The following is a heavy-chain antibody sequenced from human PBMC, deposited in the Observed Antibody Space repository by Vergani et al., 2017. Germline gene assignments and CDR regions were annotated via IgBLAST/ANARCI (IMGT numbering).Heavy chain of an antibody. V-gene: IGHV5-51*01. J-gene: IGHJ6*03. Sequence: EVQLVQSGAEVKKPGESLKISCKGSGYSFTSYWIGWVRQMPGKGLEWMGIIYPGDSDTRYSPSFQGQVTISADKSISTAYLQWSILKAPDTAMYYCARQVQLLYPGGYYYMDVWGKGTTVTVSS. CDR2: IYPGDSDT. CDR3: ARQVQLLYPGGYYYMDV. D-gene: IGHD2-2*02. CDR1: GYSFTSYW.